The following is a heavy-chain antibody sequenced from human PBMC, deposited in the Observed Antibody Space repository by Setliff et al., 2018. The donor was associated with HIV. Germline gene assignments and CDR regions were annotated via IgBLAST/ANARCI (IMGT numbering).Heavy chain of an antibody. J-gene: IGHJ4*02. D-gene: IGHD3-22*01. CDR2: INVDSGNT. Sequence: ASVKVSCKAFGFTFTNYAIHWVRQAPGQRLEWMGWINVDSGNTKYLQDLQGRVTITKDRSASTAYMEVSNLRSEDMAVYYCARERDSNGYQFDYWGQGTLVTVSS. V-gene: IGHV1-3*03. CDR3: ARERDSNGYQFDY. CDR1: GFTFTNYA.